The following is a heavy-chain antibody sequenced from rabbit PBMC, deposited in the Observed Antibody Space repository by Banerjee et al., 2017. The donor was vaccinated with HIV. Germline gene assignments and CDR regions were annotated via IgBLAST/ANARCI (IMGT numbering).Heavy chain of an antibody. CDR2: MNAGTSGNT. Sequence: QEQLEESGGDLVKPEGSLTLTCTASGFSFSSRYWICWVRQAPGKGLEWIGCMNAGTSGNTYYASWAKGRFTIAKTSSTTVTLQMTSLTAADTATYFCTRGGDLWGQGTLVTVS. CDR3: TRGGDL. D-gene: IGHD4-1*01. J-gene: IGHJ3*01. V-gene: IGHV1S45*01. CDR1: GFSFSSRYW.